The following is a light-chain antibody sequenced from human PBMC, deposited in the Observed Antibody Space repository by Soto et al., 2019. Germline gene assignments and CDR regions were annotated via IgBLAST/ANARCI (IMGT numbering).Light chain of an antibody. CDR3: QQYNNWPPYT. CDR1: QSIRNN. J-gene: IGKJ2*01. Sequence: EIVMTQSPATLSVSPGERATLSCRASQSIRNNLVWYQHKPGQAPRLLIYGASIRATGIPARFSGSASGTDFTLTISSLQSEDFAVYYCQQYNNWPPYTFGQGTKVEIK. V-gene: IGKV3-15*01. CDR2: GAS.